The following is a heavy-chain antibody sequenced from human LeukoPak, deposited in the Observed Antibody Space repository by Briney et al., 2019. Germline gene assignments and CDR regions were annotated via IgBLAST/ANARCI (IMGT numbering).Heavy chain of an antibody. Sequence: KASETLSLTCTVSRGSIRTYYWSWIRQSPGKGLEWIGYIYDSGTTNYNPSLKSRVIISVDTSNNQSSLKLSSVTAADTAVYYCAATLYTGFDSLDYWGQGTLVTVSS. CDR2: IYDSGTT. CDR3: AATLYTGFDSLDY. V-gene: IGHV4-59*12. CDR1: RGSIRTYY. J-gene: IGHJ4*02. D-gene: IGHD5-12*01.